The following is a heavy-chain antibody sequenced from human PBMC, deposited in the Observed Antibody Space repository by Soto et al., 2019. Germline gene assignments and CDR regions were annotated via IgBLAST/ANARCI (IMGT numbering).Heavy chain of an antibody. CDR2: INHSGST. D-gene: IGHD2-2*01. Sequence: SETLSLTCAVYGGSFSGFYWSWIRQPPGKGLEWIGEINHSGSTNYNPSLKSRVTISVDTSKNQFSLKLSSVTAADTAVFYCARLIRCKTTSCYFDYWGQGTLVTVS. J-gene: IGHJ4*02. CDR3: ARLIRCKTTSCYFDY. CDR1: GGSFSGFY. V-gene: IGHV4-34*01.